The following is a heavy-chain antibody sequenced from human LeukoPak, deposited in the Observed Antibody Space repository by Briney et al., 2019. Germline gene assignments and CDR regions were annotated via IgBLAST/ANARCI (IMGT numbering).Heavy chain of an antibody. J-gene: IGHJ4*02. CDR1: GFTFSNYA. Sequence: GGSLRLSCAASGFTFSNYAMSWVRQAPGKGLEWVSCISGSGGGTDYADSVKGRFTISRDNSKNTVYLQMNSLRAEDTAVYYCAGGWAVAGTDYWGQGTLVTVSS. CDR3: AGGWAVAGTDY. V-gene: IGHV3-23*01. CDR2: ISGSGGGT. D-gene: IGHD6-19*01.